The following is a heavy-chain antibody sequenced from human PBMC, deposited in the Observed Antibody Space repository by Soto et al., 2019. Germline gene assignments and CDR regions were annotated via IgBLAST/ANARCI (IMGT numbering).Heavy chain of an antibody. D-gene: IGHD3-3*01. CDR2: ISYDGSNK. V-gene: IGHV3-30-3*01. Sequence: PGGSLRLSCAAAGFTFSSYAMHWVRQAPGKGLEWVAVISYDGSNKYYADSVKGRFTISRDNSKNTLYLQMNSLRAEDTAAYYCASLDLADGIDSWGQGTLVTVSS. CDR1: GFTFSSYA. J-gene: IGHJ4*02. CDR3: ASLDLADGIDS.